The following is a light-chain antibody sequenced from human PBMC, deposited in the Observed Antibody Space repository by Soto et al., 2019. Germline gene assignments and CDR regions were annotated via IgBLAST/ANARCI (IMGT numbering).Light chain of an antibody. CDR2: GAS. CDR1: QSVNSR. V-gene: IGKV3-20*01. J-gene: IGKJ5*01. CDR3: QHYGRSPIT. Sequence: IVLTQSPGTLSLSPGERVTLSCRASQSVNSRLAWYQHKPGQAPRLLISGASSRATGIPDRFSGSGSATDFTLTISRLEPKDFALYYCQHYGRSPITFGQGTRLEI.